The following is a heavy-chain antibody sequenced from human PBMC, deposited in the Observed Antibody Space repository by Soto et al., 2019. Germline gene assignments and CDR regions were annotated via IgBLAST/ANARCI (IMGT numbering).Heavy chain of an antibody. Sequence: QIHLVQSGPEVKKPGASVNVSCKTSGYNFVSHGITWVRQVTGQVLEWMGWIGGYNGNTDYAKKLKGRVTMTTEISTSTAYMALKILRPEDTGVYYCARVWGPNKDYDLDVWCQGTTLTVSS. CDR3: ARVWGPNKDYDLDV. V-gene: IGHV1-18*01. CDR2: IGGYNGNT. CDR1: GYNFVSHG. J-gene: IGHJ6*02. D-gene: IGHD1-26*01.